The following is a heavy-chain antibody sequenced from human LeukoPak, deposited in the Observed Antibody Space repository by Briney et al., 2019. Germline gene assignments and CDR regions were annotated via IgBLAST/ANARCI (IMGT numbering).Heavy chain of an antibody. J-gene: IGHJ4*02. CDR1: GYTFTSYG. CDR2: ISAYNGNT. V-gene: IGHV1-18*01. CDR3: ARVTAVAGIDY. D-gene: IGHD6-19*01. Sequence: ASVKVSCKASGYTFTSYGISWVRQAPGHGLEWMGWISAYNGNTNYAQKLQGRATMTTDTSTSTAYMELRSLRSDDTAVYYCARVTAVAGIDYWGQGTLVTVSS.